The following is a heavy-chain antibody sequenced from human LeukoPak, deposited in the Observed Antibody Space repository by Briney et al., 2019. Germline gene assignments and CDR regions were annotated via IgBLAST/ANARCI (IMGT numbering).Heavy chain of an antibody. Sequence: ASVKVSCKASGYTFTSYYMHWVRQAPGQGLEWMGIINPSGGSTSYAQKFQGRVTMTRDTSTSTVYMELSSLRSEDTAVYYCVRDPSYYYDSSGYYFDYWGQGTLVTVSS. CDR1: GYTFTSYY. V-gene: IGHV1-46*01. CDR2: INPSGGST. J-gene: IGHJ4*02. D-gene: IGHD3-22*01. CDR3: VRDPSYYYDSSGYYFDY.